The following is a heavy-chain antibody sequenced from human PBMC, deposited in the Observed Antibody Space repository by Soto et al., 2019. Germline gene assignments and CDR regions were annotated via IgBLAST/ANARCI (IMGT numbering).Heavy chain of an antibody. J-gene: IGHJ5*02. CDR1: GGSFSGYY. CDR3: ARGVLAAAGNWFDP. D-gene: IGHD6-13*01. V-gene: IGHV4-34*01. Sequence: SETLSLTCAVYGGSFSGYYWSWIRQPPGKGLEWIGEINHSGSTNYNPSLKSRVTISVGTSKNQFSLKLSSVSAADTAVYYCARGVLAAAGNWFDPWGQGTLVTVSS. CDR2: INHSGST.